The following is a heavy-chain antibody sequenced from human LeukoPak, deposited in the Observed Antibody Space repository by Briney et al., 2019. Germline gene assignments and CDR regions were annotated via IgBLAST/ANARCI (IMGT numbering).Heavy chain of an antibody. D-gene: IGHD3-22*01. V-gene: IGHV3-48*01. CDR2: ISSSSSTI. CDR3: ARDENGYDSSGYYPYYFDY. CDR1: GFTFSSYR. Sequence: GGSLRLSCAASGFTFSSYRMNWVRQAPGKGLEWVSYISSSSSTIYYADSVKGRFTISRDNAKNSLYLQMNSLRAEDTAVYYCARDENGYDSSGYYPYYFDYWGQGTLVTVSS. J-gene: IGHJ4*02.